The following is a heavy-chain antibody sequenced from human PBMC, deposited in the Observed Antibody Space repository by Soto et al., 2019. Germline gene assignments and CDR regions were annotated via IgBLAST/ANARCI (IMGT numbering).Heavy chain of an antibody. V-gene: IGHV1-8*01. CDR3: AREKSSRYDY. CDR2: MNPNSGNT. Sequence: ASVKVSSKASGYTFNSYYINCVRQATGQGLEWMGWMNPNSGNTVYAQKFQGRVTMTRNTSISTAYMELSSLRSEDTAVYYCAREKSSRYDYWVQGTLVTVSS. D-gene: IGHD6-13*01. J-gene: IGHJ4*02. CDR1: GYTFNSYY.